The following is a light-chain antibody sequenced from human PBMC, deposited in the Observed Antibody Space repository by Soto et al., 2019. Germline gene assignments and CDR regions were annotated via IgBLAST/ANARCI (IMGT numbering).Light chain of an antibody. CDR3: QQYNNWPPIA. Sequence: EIVFTKSPCTLSLSQGERATLSCRASQSVSNNYLAWYQQKPGQAPRLLIYGASNRATGIPDRFSGSGSGTDFTLTISRLEPEDFAVYYCQQYNNWPPIAFGQGTRLEIK. V-gene: IGKV3-20*01. CDR2: GAS. J-gene: IGKJ5*01. CDR1: QSVSNNY.